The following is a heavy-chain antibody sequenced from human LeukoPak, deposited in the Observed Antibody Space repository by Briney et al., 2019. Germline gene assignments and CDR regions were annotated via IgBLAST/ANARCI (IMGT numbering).Heavy chain of an antibody. CDR1: GFTYSTCA. D-gene: IGHD4-23*01. J-gene: IGHJ4*02. V-gene: IGHV3-23*01. CDR2: VTTSPTET. CDR3: AKRPYNGGPFDY. Sequence: GGSLRLSCTVSGFTYSTCAMSWVRQSPGTGLEWVSTVTTSPTETYYADSVKGRFTVSRDNSKHTLYLHMDSLRAGDTAEYYCAKRPYNGGPFDYWGRGTLVTVSS.